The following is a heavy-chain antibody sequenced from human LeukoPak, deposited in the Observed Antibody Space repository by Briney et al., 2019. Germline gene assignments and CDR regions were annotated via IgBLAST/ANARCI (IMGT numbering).Heavy chain of an antibody. D-gene: IGHD3-16*01. CDR2: IYYSGST. CDR3: ARLWNGKMAAFWDYCYYYMHL. J-gene: IGHJ6*03. CDR1: GGFISSNIYY. Sequence: SETLSLTCTVSGGFISSNIYYWGWLRQPPGKGLEWIGSIYYSGSTYYNPSLKSRIPMTVDTSKNHFSLKLNSVTAADTAVYYCARLWNGKMAAFWDYCYYYMHLWGKGTTVTVSS. V-gene: IGHV4-39*02.